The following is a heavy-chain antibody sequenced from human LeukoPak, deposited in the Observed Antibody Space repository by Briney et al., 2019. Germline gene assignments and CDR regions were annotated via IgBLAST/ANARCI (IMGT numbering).Heavy chain of an antibody. CDR2: IYYSGST. V-gene: IGHV4-59*01. CDR1: GGSISSYY. D-gene: IGHD3-10*01. Sequence: SSETLSLTCTVSGGSISSYYWSWIRQPPGKGLEWIGYIYYSGSTNYNPSLKSRVTISVDTSKNQFSLKLSSVTAADTAVYYCARVSLLWFGPNWFDPWGQGTLVTVSS. CDR3: ARVSLLWFGPNWFDP. J-gene: IGHJ5*02.